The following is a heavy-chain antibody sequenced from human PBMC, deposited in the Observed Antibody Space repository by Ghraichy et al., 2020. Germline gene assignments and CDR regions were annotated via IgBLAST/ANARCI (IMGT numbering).Heavy chain of an antibody. V-gene: IGHV3-48*01. CDR3: ASGLKAIAAAMDV. CDR2: ISSSSSTI. CDR1: GFSFSDYS. D-gene: IGHD6-13*01. J-gene: IGHJ6*02. Sequence: GESLNISCEGSGFSFSDYSMIWVRLTPRKALEWVSYISSSSSTIYYADSVKGRFTISRDNAKNSLYLQMNSLRAEDTAVYYCASGLKAIAAAMDVWGQGTTVTVSS.